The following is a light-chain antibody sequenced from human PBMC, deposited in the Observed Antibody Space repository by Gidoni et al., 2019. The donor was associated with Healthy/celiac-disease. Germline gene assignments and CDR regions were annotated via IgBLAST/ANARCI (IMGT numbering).Light chain of an antibody. CDR1: QSISSY. CDR3: QQSYSTPPYT. J-gene: IGKJ2*01. V-gene: IGKV1-39*01. Sequence: DIQMTQSRSFLSASVGDRVTITCRASQSISSYLNWYQQKPGKAPKLLIYAASSLQSGVPSRFSGSGSGTDFTLTISSLQPEDFATYYCQQSYSTPPYTFGQGTQLEIK. CDR2: AAS.